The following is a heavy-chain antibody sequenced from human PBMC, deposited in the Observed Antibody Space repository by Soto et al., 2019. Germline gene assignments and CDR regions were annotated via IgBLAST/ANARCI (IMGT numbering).Heavy chain of an antibody. CDR2: ISAYNGNT. D-gene: IGHD5-18*01. Sequence: QVQLVQSGAEVKKPGASVKVSCKASGYTFTSYGISWGRQAPGQGLEWMGWISAYNGNTNYAQKLQGRVTMTTDTSTSTAYMELRSLRSDDTAVYYCARGGWIQLWGNAWDYYSYSMDVWGQGTTVTVSS. V-gene: IGHV1-18*01. CDR3: ARGGWIQLWGNAWDYYSYSMDV. CDR1: GYTFTSYG. J-gene: IGHJ6*02.